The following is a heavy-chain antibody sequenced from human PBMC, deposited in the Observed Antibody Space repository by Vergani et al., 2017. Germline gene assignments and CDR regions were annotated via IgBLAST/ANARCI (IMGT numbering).Heavy chain of an antibody. D-gene: IGHD5-24*01. V-gene: IGHV3-23*01. J-gene: IGHJ4*02. Sequence: EVRLMDSGGGLVQPGGSLRLSCAASGFMFRSYAMSWVRQAPGKGLEWVSGLTASGSGISYADSVRGRFTISRDNSKNTLFLQMDSLRAEDTAVYYCAKSGWLQHFGAHYFDSWGQGILVTVSS. CDR1: GFMFRSYA. CDR3: AKSGWLQHFGAHYFDS. CDR2: LTASGSGI.